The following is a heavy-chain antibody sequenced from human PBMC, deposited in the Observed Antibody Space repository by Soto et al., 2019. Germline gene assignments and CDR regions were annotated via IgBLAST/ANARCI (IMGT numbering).Heavy chain of an antibody. V-gene: IGHV1-69*01. D-gene: IGHD2-2*01. CDR2: IIPIFVTA. CDR3: ARANLGYCSSTSCYKRRLLYGMDV. Sequence: QVQLVQSGAEVKKPGSSVKVSCKASGGTFSSYAISWVRQAPGQGLEWMGGIIPIFVTANYAQKFQGRVTITADESTSTAYMELSSLRSEDTAVYYCARANLGYCSSTSCYKRRLLYGMDVWGQGTTVTVSS. J-gene: IGHJ6*02. CDR1: GGTFSSYA.